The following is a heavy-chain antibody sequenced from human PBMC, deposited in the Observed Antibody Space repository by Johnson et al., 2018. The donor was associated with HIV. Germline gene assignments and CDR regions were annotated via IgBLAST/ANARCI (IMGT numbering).Heavy chain of an antibody. CDR2: ISYDGSDK. Sequence: QVQLVESGGGVVQPGRSLRLSCAASGFTFSSYGMHWARQAPGKGLEWVATISYDGSDKYYADSVQGRFTISSDNSKNTLYLQMNSLRAEDTAVYYCARDRLLATIPLRKSWGDAFDIWGQGTMVTVSS. J-gene: IGHJ3*02. CDR1: GFTFSSYG. V-gene: IGHV3-30*03. CDR3: ARDRLLATIPLRKSWGDAFDI. D-gene: IGHD5-12*01.